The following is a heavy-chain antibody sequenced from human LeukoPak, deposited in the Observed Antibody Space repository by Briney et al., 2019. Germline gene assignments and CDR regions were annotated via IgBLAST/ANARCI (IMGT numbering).Heavy chain of an antibody. CDR1: GGSFNGYY. V-gene: IGHV4-34*01. J-gene: IGHJ4*02. CDR2: INHSGST. Sequence: SETLSLTCAVYGGSFNGYYWSWLRQPPGKGLEWIGEINHSGSTNYNPSLKSRVTISVDTSKNQFSLKLSSVTAADTAVYYCARLALWSGYYIVDYWGQGTLVTVSS. CDR3: ARLALWSGYYIVDY. D-gene: IGHD3-3*01.